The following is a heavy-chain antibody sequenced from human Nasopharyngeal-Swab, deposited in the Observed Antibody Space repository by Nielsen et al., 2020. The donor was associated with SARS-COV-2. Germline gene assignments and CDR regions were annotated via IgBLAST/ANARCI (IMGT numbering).Heavy chain of an antibody. J-gene: IGHJ6*03. CDR1: GDSISRGSYY. D-gene: IGHD3-9*01. CDR2: INTSGST. CDR3: AREDSYYNFLTGFLNYRYYYMDV. Sequence: LRLSCTVSGDSISRGSYYWSWIRQPAGKGLEWIGRINTSGSTNYNASLRSRVTMSIDTSKNQFSLKFTSVTAADTSLYYCAREDSYYNFLTGFLNYRYYYMDVWCTGTTVTVS. V-gene: IGHV4-61*02.